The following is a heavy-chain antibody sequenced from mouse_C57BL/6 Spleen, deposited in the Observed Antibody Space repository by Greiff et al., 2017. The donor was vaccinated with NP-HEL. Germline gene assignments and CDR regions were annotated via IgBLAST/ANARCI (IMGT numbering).Heavy chain of an antibody. CDR1: GFTFSSYG. D-gene: IGHD1-1*01. V-gene: IGHV5-6*01. J-gene: IGHJ2*01. CDR3: ASYGSSPYYFDY. CDR2: ISSGGSYT. Sequence: DVHLVESGGDLVKPGGSLKLSCAASGFTFSSYGMSWVRQTPDKRLEWVATISSGGSYTYYPDSVKGRFTISRDNAKNTLYLQMSSLKSEDTAMYYCASYGSSPYYFDYWGQSTTLTVSA.